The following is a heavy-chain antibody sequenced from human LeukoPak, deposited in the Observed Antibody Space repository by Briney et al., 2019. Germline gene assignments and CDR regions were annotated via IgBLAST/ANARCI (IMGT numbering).Heavy chain of an antibody. CDR2: IYDSGST. Sequence: SQTLSLTCTVSGGSISSGDCYWSWIRQPPGKGLEWIGYIYDSGSTYYNPSLKSRVTISVDTSKNQFSLKLSSVTAADTAVYYCARDLPITGTVSAFAIWGQGTMVTVSS. CDR1: GGSISSGDCY. V-gene: IGHV4-30-4*08. D-gene: IGHD1/OR15-1a*01. J-gene: IGHJ3*02. CDR3: ARDLPITGTVSAFAI.